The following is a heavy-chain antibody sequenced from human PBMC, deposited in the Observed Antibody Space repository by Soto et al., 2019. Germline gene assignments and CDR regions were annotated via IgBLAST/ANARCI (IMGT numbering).Heavy chain of an antibody. J-gene: IGHJ4*02. CDR2: IIPILGIA. CDR1: GGTFSSYT. CDR3: ASHGGNDDY. Sequence: QVQLVQSGAEVKKPGSSVKVSCKASGGTFSSYTISWVRQAPGQGLEWRGRIIPILGIANYAQKFQGRVTITADKSTSTAYMELSSMRSEDTAVYYCASHGGNDDYWGQGTLVTVSS. V-gene: IGHV1-69*02. D-gene: IGHD4-17*01.